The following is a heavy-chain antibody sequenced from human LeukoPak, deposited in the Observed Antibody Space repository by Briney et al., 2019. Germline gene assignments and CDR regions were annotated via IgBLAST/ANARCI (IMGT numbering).Heavy chain of an antibody. Sequence: GGSLRLSCAASGFTFSSYSMNWVRQAPGRGLEWVSYISSRSSNIYYADSVRGRFTISRDNAKNSLYLQMNSLRDEDTAVYYCARIPGGYYYAMDVWGQGTTVTVSS. CDR2: ISSRSSNI. V-gene: IGHV3-48*02. CDR3: ARIPGGYYYAMDV. CDR1: GFTFSSYS. D-gene: IGHD3-16*01. J-gene: IGHJ6*02.